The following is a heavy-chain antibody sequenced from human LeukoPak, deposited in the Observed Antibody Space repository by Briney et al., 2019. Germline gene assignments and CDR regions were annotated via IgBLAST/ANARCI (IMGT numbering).Heavy chain of an antibody. CDR2: ISDDGSNE. J-gene: IGHJ4*02. Sequence: SGGSLRLSCEASGFTFSTYAMHWVRQAPGKGLEWVSEISDDGSNEYYADSVRGRFTISRDKSKNTLYLQMNSLAAENSAVYYCARARVRGVSFFAYWGQGTLVTVSS. CDR3: ARARVRGVSFFAY. D-gene: IGHD2-21*01. CDR1: GFTFSTYA. V-gene: IGHV3-30*01.